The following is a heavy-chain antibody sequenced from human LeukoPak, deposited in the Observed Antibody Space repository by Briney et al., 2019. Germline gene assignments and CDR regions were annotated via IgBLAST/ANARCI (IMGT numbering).Heavy chain of an antibody. Sequence: ASVKVSCKASGYTFTGYYMHWVRQAPGQGLEWMGWINPNGGGTNYAQKFQGRVTMTRDTSISTAYMELSRLRSDDTAVYYCARVDLDIVVVPAAAREGGYYGMDVWGQGTTVTVSS. CDR2: INPNGGGT. J-gene: IGHJ6*02. D-gene: IGHD2-2*03. CDR3: ARVDLDIVVVPAAAREGGYYGMDV. V-gene: IGHV1-2*02. CDR1: GYTFTGYY.